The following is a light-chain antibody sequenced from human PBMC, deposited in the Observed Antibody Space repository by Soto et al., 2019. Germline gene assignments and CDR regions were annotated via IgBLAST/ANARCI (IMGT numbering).Light chain of an antibody. CDR2: DVS. V-gene: IGLV2-14*01. J-gene: IGLJ1*01. Sequence: QSVLTQPASVSGSPGQSITISCTGTNSDIGGYNYVSWHQQHPGKVPKLMIYDVSKRPSGVSNRFSGSKSGGTASLTISGLQAEDEADYYCSSYTSSSTHVFGSGTKVTVL. CDR1: NSDIGGYNY. CDR3: SSYTSSSTHV.